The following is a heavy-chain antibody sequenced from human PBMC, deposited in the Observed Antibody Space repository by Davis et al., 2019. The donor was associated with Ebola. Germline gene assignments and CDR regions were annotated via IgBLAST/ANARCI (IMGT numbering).Heavy chain of an antibody. CDR3: ARLPSSLFYYMDV. D-gene: IGHD6-6*01. J-gene: IGHJ6*03. V-gene: IGHV5-51*01. Sequence: GESLKISCQGSGYSFTKYWIGWVRQMPGKGLEWMGIIYPGDSDTRYRPSFQGQVTISADKSISTAYLQWSSLKASDTAMYYCARLPSSLFYYMDVWGKGTTVTVSS. CDR2: IYPGDSDT. CDR1: GYSFTKYW.